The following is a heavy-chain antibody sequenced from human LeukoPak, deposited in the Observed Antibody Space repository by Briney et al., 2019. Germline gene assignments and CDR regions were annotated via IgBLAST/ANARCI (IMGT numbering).Heavy chain of an antibody. V-gene: IGHV1-2*02. Sequence: ASVKVSCKASGYTFIGYYMHWVRQAPGQGLEWMGWINPNSGGTNYAQKFQGRVNMTRDTSISTAYMELRRLRSDDTAVYYCARDRIGDYWGQGTLVTVSS. CDR1: GYTFIGYY. J-gene: IGHJ4*02. CDR2: INPNSGGT. CDR3: ARDRIGDY.